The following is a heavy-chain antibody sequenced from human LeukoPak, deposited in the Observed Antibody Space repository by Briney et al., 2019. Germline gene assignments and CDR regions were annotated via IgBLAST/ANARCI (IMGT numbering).Heavy chain of an antibody. V-gene: IGHV3-30-3*01. CDR2: ISYDGSNK. CDR1: GFTFSSYA. J-gene: IGHJ4*02. CDR3: AREKREYYGILTGYYRGRYFDY. Sequence: PGRSLRLSCAASGFTFSSYAMHCVRQAPGKGLEWVAVISYDGSNKYYADSVKGRFTISRDNSKNTLYLQMNSLRAEDTAVYYCAREKREYYGILTGYYRGRYFDYWGQGTLVTVSS. D-gene: IGHD3-9*01.